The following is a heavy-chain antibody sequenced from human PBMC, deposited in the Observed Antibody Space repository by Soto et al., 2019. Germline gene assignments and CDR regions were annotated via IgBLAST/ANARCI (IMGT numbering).Heavy chain of an antibody. D-gene: IGHD3-9*01. V-gene: IGHV4-39*01. CDR3: ARLEGLATISYYFDF. J-gene: IGHJ4*02. CDR1: GGSISSGGYY. Sequence: SETLSLTCTVSGGSISSGGYYWSWIRQHPGKGLEWIGSVYYRGNAYYNPSLQTRVTISLDKSKSQFSLKLNSVTAADSAVYFCARLEGLATISYYFDFWGPGALVTVSS. CDR2: VYYRGNA.